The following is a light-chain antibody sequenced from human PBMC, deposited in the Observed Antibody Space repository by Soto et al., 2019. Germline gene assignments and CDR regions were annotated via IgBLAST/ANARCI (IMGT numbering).Light chain of an antibody. V-gene: IGKV3-20*01. CDR1: QSVSNY. Sequence: ESVLTQSPATLSLSPGERATLSCRASQSVSNYFAWYQQKPRQPPRLLIYGASSRATAIPARLSGSGSGTDFTLTISRLEPEDFAVFYCHQCDSSPWTFGQGTKVDIK. CDR3: HQCDSSPWT. CDR2: GAS. J-gene: IGKJ1*01.